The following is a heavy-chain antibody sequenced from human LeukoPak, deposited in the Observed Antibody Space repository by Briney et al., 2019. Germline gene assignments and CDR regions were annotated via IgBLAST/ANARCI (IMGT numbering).Heavy chain of an antibody. CDR1: GYNFNTYG. V-gene: IGHV1-18*04. J-gene: IGHJ4*02. D-gene: IGHD3-22*01. CDR2: ISGYNGQT. Sequence: ASVKVSCKASGYNFNTYGISWVRQAPGQGLEWMGWISGYNGQTNYTQNFEGRATMTTDTSTSAAYMELRSLRSDDTAVYYCARSPIYYYDTSGLYDFEYWGLGTLVTVSS. CDR3: ARSPIYYYDTSGLYDFEY.